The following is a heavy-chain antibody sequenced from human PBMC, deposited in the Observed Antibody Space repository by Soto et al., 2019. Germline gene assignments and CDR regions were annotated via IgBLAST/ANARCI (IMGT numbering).Heavy chain of an antibody. D-gene: IGHD4-17*01. J-gene: IGHJ4*01. CDR1: GGSISSSSYY. CDR2: IYYSGST. CDR3: ARDLDYGYFDY. V-gene: IGHV4-39*07. Sequence: SETLSLTCTVSGGSISSSSYYWGWIRQPPGKGLEWIGSIYYSGSTYYNPSLKSRVTISVDTSKNQFSLKLSSVTAADTAVYYCARDLDYGYFDYWGHGTLVTVSS.